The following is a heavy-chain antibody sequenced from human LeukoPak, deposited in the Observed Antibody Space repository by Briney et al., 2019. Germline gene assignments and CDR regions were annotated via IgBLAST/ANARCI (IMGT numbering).Heavy chain of an antibody. CDR1: GDSVGRDY. CDR2: VYYTGST. D-gene: IGHD3-10*01. Sequence: SETLSLSCTVSGDSVGRDYWSWIRQPPGKGLEWIGYVYYTGSTSYSPSLKTRLTISLDTSQNQLSLELTSVTAADTAVYYCARHGKTWFGEYPRPYKWFDLWGQGTLVTASS. V-gene: IGHV4-59*08. CDR3: ARHGKTWFGEYPRPYKWFDL. J-gene: IGHJ5*02.